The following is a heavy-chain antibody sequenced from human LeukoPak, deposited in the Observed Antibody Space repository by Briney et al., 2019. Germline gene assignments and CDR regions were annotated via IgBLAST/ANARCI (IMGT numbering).Heavy chain of an antibody. V-gene: IGHV1-8*01. J-gene: IGHJ4*02. CDR1: GYTFTSYD. D-gene: IGHD4-17*01. CDR2: INPNSGNT. Sequence: ASVKVSCKASGYTFTSYDINWVRQATGQGLEWMGWINPNSGNTGYAQKFQGRVTMTRNTSISTAYMELSSLRSEDTAVYYCARGLGVYDYGDLYYFDYWGQGTLVTVSS. CDR3: ARGLGVYDYGDLYYFDY.